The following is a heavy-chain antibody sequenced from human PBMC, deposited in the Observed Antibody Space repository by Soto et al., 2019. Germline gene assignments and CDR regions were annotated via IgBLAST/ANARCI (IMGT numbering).Heavy chain of an antibody. D-gene: IGHD3-10*01. CDR2: VYATKDI. J-gene: IGHJ4*02. CDR1: VFSLTTGAVG. Sequence: QITLKESGPTLVKPTQTLTLTCTFSVFSLTTGAVGVGWIRQPPGTALEWLALVYATKDIRYSPSLKNRLTTTNDPSKTLVVLIMTNLDPEDTATYPCANVSSVGSTYVFEFWGQGALVTVS. V-gene: IGHV2-5*01. CDR3: ANVSSVGSTYVFEF.